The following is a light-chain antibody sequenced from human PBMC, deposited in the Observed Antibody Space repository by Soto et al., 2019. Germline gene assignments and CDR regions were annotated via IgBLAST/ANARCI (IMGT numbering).Light chain of an antibody. CDR2: GAS. J-gene: IGKJ1*01. Sequence: EIVMTQSPGTLSVSPGERVTLSCRASQRVGNNLALHQQKPGQAPRLLIYGASTRATGIPDRFSGSGSGTDLTLTISILEPEDFAVYYCQQYGSSGTFGQGTKVDIK. CDR3: QQYGSSGT. V-gene: IGKV3-20*01. CDR1: QRVGNN.